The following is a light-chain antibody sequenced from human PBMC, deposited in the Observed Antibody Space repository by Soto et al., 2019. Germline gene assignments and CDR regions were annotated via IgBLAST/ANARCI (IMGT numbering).Light chain of an antibody. CDR3: LSFDSSLSVV. CDR1: SSNIGSNT. V-gene: IGLV1-44*01. CDR2: TNN. J-gene: IGLJ2*01. Sequence: SVLTQPPSASGTPGQRVTISCSGSSSNIGSNTVNWYQQLPGTAPKLLIYTNNQRPSGVPDRFSGSKSGTSASLAITGLQAEDEADYYCLSFDSSLSVVFGGGTKLTVL.